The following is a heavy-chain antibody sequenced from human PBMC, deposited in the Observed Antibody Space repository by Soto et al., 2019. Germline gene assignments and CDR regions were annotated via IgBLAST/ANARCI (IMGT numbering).Heavy chain of an antibody. Sequence: GESLTISCKGSGYSFTSYWIGWVRQMPGKGLEWMGIIYPGDSDTRYSPSFQGQVTISADKSISTAYLQWSSLKASDTAMYYCAYSSSSDDGYYYYGMDVWGQGTTVTVSS. CDR3: AYSSSSDDGYYYYGMDV. CDR1: GYSFTSYW. V-gene: IGHV5-51*01. D-gene: IGHD6-6*01. J-gene: IGHJ6*02. CDR2: IYPGDSDT.